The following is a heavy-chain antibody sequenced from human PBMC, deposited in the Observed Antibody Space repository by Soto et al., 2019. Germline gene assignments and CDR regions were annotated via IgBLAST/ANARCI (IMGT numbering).Heavy chain of an antibody. D-gene: IGHD4-17*01. V-gene: IGHV5-51*07. CDR2: IYPSDSDT. J-gene: IGHJ4*02. CDR1: GYTFTIYW. CDR3: ARPANTVADHFDL. Sequence: GESLKISCQVSGYTFTIYWIGWVHQMPGKGLEWMGIIYPSDSDTRYSPSFQGQVTISADQSINTAYLQWDSLKASDTAIYYCARPANTVADHFDLWGQGTPVTVSS.